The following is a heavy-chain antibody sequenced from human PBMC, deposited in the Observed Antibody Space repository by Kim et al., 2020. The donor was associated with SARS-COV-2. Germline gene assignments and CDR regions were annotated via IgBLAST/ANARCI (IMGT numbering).Heavy chain of an antibody. V-gene: IGHV4-34*01. D-gene: IGHD2-2*01. CDR1: GGSFSGYY. Sequence: SETLSLTCAVYGGSFSGYYWSWIRQPPGKGLEWIGEINHSGSTNYHPSLKSRVTISVDTSKNQFSLKLSSVTAADTAVYYCARGRYCSSTSCYGGWFDPWGQGTLVTVSS. J-gene: IGHJ5*02. CDR2: INHSGST. CDR3: ARGRYCSSTSCYGGWFDP.